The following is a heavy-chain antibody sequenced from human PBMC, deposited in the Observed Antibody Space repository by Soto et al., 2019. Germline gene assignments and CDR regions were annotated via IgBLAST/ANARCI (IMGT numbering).Heavy chain of an antibody. D-gene: IGHD3-22*01. CDR3: ARDRNYYDSSGYYYLGAFDI. CDR1: GGSISSGGYY. V-gene: IGHV4-31*03. Sequence: SETLSLTCTVSGGSISSGGYYWSWIRQHPGKGLEWIGYIYYSGSTYYNPSLKSRVTISVDTSKNQFPLKLSSVTAADTAVYYCARDRNYYDSSGYYYLGAFDIWGQGTMVTVSS. CDR2: IYYSGST. J-gene: IGHJ3*02.